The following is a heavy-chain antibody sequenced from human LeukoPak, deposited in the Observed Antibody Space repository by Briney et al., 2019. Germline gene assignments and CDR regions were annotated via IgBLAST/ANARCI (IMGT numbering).Heavy chain of an antibody. D-gene: IGHD1-26*01. CDR3: ARGGPKGGFDY. Sequence: PSETLSLTCTVSGGSISSGSYYWSWIRQPAGKGLEWIGRIYTSGSTNYNPSLKSRVTISVDTSKNQFSLKLSSVTAADTAVYYCARGGPKGGFDYWGQGTLVTVSS. CDR2: IYTSGST. V-gene: IGHV4-61*02. CDR1: GGSISSGSYY. J-gene: IGHJ4*02.